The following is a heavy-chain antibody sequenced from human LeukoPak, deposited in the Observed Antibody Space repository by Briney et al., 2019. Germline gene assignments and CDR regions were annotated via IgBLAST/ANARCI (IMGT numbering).Heavy chain of an antibody. Sequence: PGGSLRLSCAASGFTFSSYAMHWVRQAPGKGLEWVAVISYDGSNKYYADSVKGRFTISRDNSKNTLYLQMNSLRAEDTGVYYCGRVLAVNSGYSSSWALGYWGQGTLVTVSS. CDR2: ISYDGSNK. V-gene: IGHV3-30*04. CDR1: GFTFSSYA. D-gene: IGHD6-13*01. J-gene: IGHJ4*02. CDR3: GRVLAVNSGYSSSWALGY.